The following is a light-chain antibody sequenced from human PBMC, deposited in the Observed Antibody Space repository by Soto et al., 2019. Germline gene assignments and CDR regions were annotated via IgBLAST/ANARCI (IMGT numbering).Light chain of an antibody. CDR1: QTISKY. Sequence: EIVVTQSPAALSLPPGERATIFCKTSQTISKYLVWYQQKPGQAPRLLINNASNRATGIPARFNGSGSGTDFTLTISSLEPEDCAVYYCQQRSNWPLTFGGGTKV. V-gene: IGKV3-11*01. J-gene: IGKJ4*01. CDR3: QQRSNWPLT. CDR2: NAS.